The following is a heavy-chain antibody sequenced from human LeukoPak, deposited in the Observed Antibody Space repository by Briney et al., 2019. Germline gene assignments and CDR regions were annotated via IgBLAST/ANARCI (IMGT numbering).Heavy chain of an antibody. V-gene: IGHV3-66*01. CDR1: GFTISGSY. CDR3: ARGARGAYFDF. D-gene: IGHD4/OR15-4a*01. CDR2: IYGADTI. Sequence: GGSLRLSCAASGFTISGSYMNWVRHVPGKGLEWVSCIYGADTIYYADFVKDRFSISRDSNRNILYLQMNSLRGEDTAVYYCARGARGAYFDFWGQGTLVTVSS. J-gene: IGHJ4*02.